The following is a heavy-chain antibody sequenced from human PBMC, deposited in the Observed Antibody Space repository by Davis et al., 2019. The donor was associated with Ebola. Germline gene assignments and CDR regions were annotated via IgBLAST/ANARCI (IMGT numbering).Heavy chain of an antibody. Sequence: SGPTLVKPTETLTLTCAFSGFSLSTRGVGVGWIRQPPGKALEWLALIYWNDDKRYNPSLKSRLTVTKETSENQVVLALRNVGPVDTATYYGAHRLQLTENVDYGGPGTLVTVSS. J-gene: IGHJ4*02. CDR3: AHRLQLTENVDY. CDR2: IYWNDDK. D-gene: IGHD1-1*01. CDR1: GFSLSTRGVG. V-gene: IGHV2-5*01.